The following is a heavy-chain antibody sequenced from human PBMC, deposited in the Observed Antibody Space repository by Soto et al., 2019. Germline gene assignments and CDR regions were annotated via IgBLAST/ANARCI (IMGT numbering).Heavy chain of an antibody. CDR1: GFTFSSYG. D-gene: IGHD1-26*01. Sequence: PGGSLRLSCAASGFTFSSYGMHWVRQAPGKGLEWVAVISYDGTNKYYADSVKGRFTISRDNSKNTLYLQMNSLRAEDTAVYYCAKDSGSYGLRTYNFDYWGQGTLVTVSS. CDR2: ISYDGTNK. J-gene: IGHJ4*02. V-gene: IGHV3-30*18. CDR3: AKDSGSYGLRTYNFDY.